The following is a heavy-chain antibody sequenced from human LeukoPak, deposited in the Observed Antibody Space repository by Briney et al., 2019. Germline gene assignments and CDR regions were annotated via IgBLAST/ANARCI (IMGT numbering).Heavy chain of an antibody. D-gene: IGHD2-21*02. J-gene: IGHJ2*01. CDR2: IYYSGTT. CDR3: AGGVTYCGGDCFWYFDL. V-gene: IGHV4-59*01. Sequence: PSETLSLTCSVSGGSISSDYWNWVRRAPGKGLEWIGYIYYSGTTNYNPSLKRRFTISVATSKNQSSLKLSSVTAADTAVYYCAGGVTYCGGDCFWYFDLWGRGTLVTVSS. CDR1: GGSISSDY.